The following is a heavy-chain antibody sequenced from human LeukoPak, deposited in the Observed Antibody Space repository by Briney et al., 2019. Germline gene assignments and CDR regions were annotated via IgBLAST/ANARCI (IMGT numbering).Heavy chain of an antibody. D-gene: IGHD1-26*01. CDR2: IYYSGST. CDR3: ARDLRSWEVFDY. J-gene: IGHJ4*02. CDR1: GGSISSSSYY. Sequence: KSSETLSLTCTVSGGSISSSSYYWGWIRQPPGKGLEWIGSIYYSGSTYYNPSLKSRVTISVDTSKNQFSLKLSSVTAADTAVYYCARDLRSWEVFDYWGQGTLVTVSS. V-gene: IGHV4-39*07.